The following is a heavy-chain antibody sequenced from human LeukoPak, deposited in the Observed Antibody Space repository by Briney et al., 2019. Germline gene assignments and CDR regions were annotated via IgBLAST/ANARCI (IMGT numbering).Heavy chain of an antibody. D-gene: IGHD4-23*01. V-gene: IGHV4-34*01. CDR2: INHSGST. Sequence: SDPLSLTCTSDGGSVGNDCWSWSRQPPGKRLELIGEINHSGSTNYNPSLKSRVTISVDTSKSQFSLRLTSVTAADTGVYYCARGIFYGGRNQYIWFDFWGQGSLVTVSS. CDR1: GGSVGNDC. CDR3: ARGIFYGGRNQYIWFDF. J-gene: IGHJ5*01.